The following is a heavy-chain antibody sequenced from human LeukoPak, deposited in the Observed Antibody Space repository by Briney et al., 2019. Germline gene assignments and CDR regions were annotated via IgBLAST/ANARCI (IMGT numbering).Heavy chain of an antibody. Sequence: PEGSLRLSCAASGFAFSSYEMNWVRQAPGKGLEWVSAISGSGGSTYYADSVKGRFTISRDNSKNTLYLQMNSLRAEDTAVYYCAKPGLALRYYFDYWGQGTLVTVSS. CDR3: AKPGLALRYYFDY. D-gene: IGHD3/OR15-3a*01. CDR2: ISGSGGST. CDR1: GFAFSSYE. V-gene: IGHV3-23*01. J-gene: IGHJ4*02.